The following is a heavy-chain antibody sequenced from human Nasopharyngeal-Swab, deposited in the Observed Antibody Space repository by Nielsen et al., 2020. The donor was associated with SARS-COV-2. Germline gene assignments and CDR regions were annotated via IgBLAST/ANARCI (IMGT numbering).Heavy chain of an antibody. CDR3: VRDESGDYLGLPFDS. CDR2: VFYTGT. J-gene: IGHJ4*02. D-gene: IGHD4-17*01. V-gene: IGHV4-39*07. Sequence: SETLSLTCSVSGASISNRTYYWGWIRQSPEKGLQWIGTVFYTGTYYNPSLQSRVTISVDTSKKQFSLKLTSVTAADTAVYYCVRDESGDYLGLPFDSWGPGTLVTVSS. CDR1: GASISNRTYY.